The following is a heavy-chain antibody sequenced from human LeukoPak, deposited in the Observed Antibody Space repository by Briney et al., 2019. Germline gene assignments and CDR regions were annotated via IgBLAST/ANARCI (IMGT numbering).Heavy chain of an antibody. J-gene: IGHJ1*01. V-gene: IGHV3-21*01. CDR2: ISGRSSHV. Sequence: PGGSLRLSCSASGFSFSDYDMNWVRQAPGKGLEWVSAISGRSSHVYYGESVKGRFTTSRDNAKNSLYLQLDSLGVEDTAVYYCGRAFPPLRTSSAGDLWGQGTLVTVSS. CDR3: GRAFPPLRTSSAGDL. D-gene: IGHD3-16*01. CDR1: GFSFSDYD.